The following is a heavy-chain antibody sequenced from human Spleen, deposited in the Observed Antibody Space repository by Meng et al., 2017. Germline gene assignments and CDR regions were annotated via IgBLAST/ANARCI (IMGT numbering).Heavy chain of an antibody. V-gene: IGHV3-11*04. D-gene: IGHD1-26*01. Sequence: GESLKISCAASGFRFSDYYMSWIRQAPGKGLEWLSYISRSGDSIYYADSVKGRFTISRDNAKNSLYLQMNSLRAEDTAIYYCARDPMDSGSYSDYWGQGTLVTVSS. J-gene: IGHJ4*02. CDR2: ISRSGDSI. CDR1: GFRFSDYY. CDR3: ARDPMDSGSYSDY.